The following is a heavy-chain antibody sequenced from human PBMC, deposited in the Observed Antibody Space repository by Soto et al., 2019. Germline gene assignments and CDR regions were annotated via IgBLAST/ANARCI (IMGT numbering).Heavy chain of an antibody. V-gene: IGHV2-5*01. J-gene: IGHJ3*01. D-gene: IGHD6-6*01. Sequence: SGPTLANPTHTLTLTCTFSGFSLSTNGVGVGWIRQPPGKALAWLALIYWNDEVRYSPSLNNRLTITKGTSQSEVVLTLTNLDPADTATYFCAYRRVAARPDGFVVWGPGTMVTVSS. CDR1: GFSLSTNGVG. CDR3: AYRRVAARPDGFVV. CDR2: IYWNDEV.